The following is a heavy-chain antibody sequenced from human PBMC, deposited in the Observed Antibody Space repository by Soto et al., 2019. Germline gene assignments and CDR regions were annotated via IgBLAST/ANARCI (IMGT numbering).Heavy chain of an antibody. CDR1: GFPFRNYA. CDR3: ARAPSEYIWGSYLRYFEY. J-gene: IGHJ4*02. D-gene: IGHD3-16*02. CDR2: ISGNSGHA. Sequence: EVELLESGGAFIQPGGSLRLSCAASGFPFRNYAMAWVRQASGKGLEWVSGISGNSGHAFYADSVKGRFTSSRDNSRNTLYLQMESLRAEDTATYYCARAPSEYIWGSYLRYFEYWGQGTLVAVSS. V-gene: IGHV3-23*01.